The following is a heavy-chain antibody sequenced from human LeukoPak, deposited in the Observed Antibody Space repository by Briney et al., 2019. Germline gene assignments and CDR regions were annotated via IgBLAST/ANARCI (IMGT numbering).Heavy chain of an antibody. Sequence: GALRLSCAASGFVFSASYMSWVRKAPGKGLEWVATIKPDGSEKYHVDSVSGRFTISRDNTNDSLCLQMNSLRVDDTAVYYCVRGGTYWTVSWGQGTLVNVS. CDR1: GFVFSASY. V-gene: IGHV3-7*01. CDR2: IKPDGSEK. CDR3: VRGGTYWTVS. J-gene: IGHJ5*01.